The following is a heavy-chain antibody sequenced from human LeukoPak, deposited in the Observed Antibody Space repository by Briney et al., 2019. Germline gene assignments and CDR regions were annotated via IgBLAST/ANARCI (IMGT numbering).Heavy chain of an antibody. CDR2: ISRNSTYI. V-gene: IGHV3-21*01. CDR1: GFTFSDYI. J-gene: IGHJ4*02. Sequence: PGGSLRLSCAASGFTFSDYIMNWVRQAPGKGLEWVASISRNSTYIHYADSVKGRFTISRDNARNPLFLQMNSLRAEDTAIYYCARDEGYYFDSWGQGTQVTVSS. CDR3: ARDEGYYFDS.